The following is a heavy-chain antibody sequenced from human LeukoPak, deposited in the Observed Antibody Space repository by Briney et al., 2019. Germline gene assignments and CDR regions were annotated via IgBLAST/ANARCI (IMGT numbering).Heavy chain of an antibody. Sequence: GRSQRLSCAASGFTFSSYSMNWVRQAPGKGLEWVSYISSSSGTIYYADSVKGRFTISRDNAENSLYLQMNSLRDEDTAVYYCARHPGKYCSGGSCYWLDWFDPWGQGTLVTVSS. CDR1: GFTFSSYS. CDR3: ARHPGKYCSGGSCYWLDWFDP. J-gene: IGHJ5*02. CDR2: ISSSSGTI. D-gene: IGHD2-15*01. V-gene: IGHV3-48*02.